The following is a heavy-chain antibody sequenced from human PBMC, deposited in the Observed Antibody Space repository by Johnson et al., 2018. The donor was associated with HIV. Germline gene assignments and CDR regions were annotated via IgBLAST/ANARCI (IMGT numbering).Heavy chain of an antibody. V-gene: IGHV3-23*04. CDR2: ITVSGDNT. J-gene: IGHJ3*02. CDR3: AKDGRDDLRAFDI. D-gene: IGHD5-24*01. CDR1: GFTFSDCA. Sequence: VQLVESGGGLVQPRGSLRLSCAASGFTFSDCAMSWVRQGPGKGLEWVSAITVSGDNTYYADSVKGRFTISRDNAKNTLYLQMNGLGPEDTAVYYCAKDGRDDLRAFDIWGQGTMVTVSS.